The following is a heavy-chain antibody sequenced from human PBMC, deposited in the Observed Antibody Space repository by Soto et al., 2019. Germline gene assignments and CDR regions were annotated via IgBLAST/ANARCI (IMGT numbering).Heavy chain of an antibody. D-gene: IGHD6-6*01. CDR3: RQSSSSRPDLAYRMDV. V-gene: IGHV3-23*01. CDR2: ISGSGGYT. CDR1: GFTFSDYA. J-gene: IGHJ6*02. Sequence: GSLILSFAASGFTFSDYAMSLVRQPPGKGLEWVSAISGSGGYTYYADAVRGRFTISRDNSKNTVFLQMNSLRAEDTAVYYCRQSSSSRPDLAYRMDVWGQGTKVTVSS.